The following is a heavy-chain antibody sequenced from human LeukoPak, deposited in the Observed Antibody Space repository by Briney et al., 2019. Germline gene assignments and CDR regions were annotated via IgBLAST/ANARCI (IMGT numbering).Heavy chain of an antibody. V-gene: IGHV1-69*13. CDR3: ARGWDYDSGGRPTAYVY. Sequence: SVKVSCKVSGYTLTELSMHWVRQAPGQGLEWMGGIIPIFGTANYAQKFQGKVTITADESTSTAYMELSSLRSEDTAVYYCARGWDYDSGGRPTAYVYWGQGTLVSVSS. CDR2: IIPIFGTA. D-gene: IGHD3-22*01. J-gene: IGHJ4*02. CDR1: GYTLTELS.